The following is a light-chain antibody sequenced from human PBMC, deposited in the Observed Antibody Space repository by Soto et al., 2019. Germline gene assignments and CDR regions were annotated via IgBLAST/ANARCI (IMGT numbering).Light chain of an antibody. V-gene: IGLV1-40*03. CDR3: QSYDSSLSGGV. J-gene: IGLJ1*01. Sequence: QSALTQPPSVSGAPGQRLTISCTGSSSNIGAGHDVHWYQQLPGTAPKLVIFGNNNRPSGVPDRFSGSKSGVSASLAISGLLAEDGADYYCQSYDSSLSGGVFGTGTKVTVL. CDR1: SSNIGAGHD. CDR2: GNN.